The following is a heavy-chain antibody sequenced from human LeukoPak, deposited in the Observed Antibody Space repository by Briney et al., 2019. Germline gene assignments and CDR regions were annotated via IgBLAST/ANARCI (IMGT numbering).Heavy chain of an antibody. J-gene: IGHJ4*02. CDR3: ARFGHRTGSYYNVIDY. CDR2: IIPILGIA. Sequence: SVKVSCKASGGTFSSYAISWVRQAPGQGLEWMGRIIPILGIANYAQKFQGRVTITADKPTSTAYMELSSLRSEDTAVYYCARFGHRTGSYYNVIDYWGQGTLVTVSS. V-gene: IGHV1-69*04. CDR1: GGTFSSYA. D-gene: IGHD3-10*01.